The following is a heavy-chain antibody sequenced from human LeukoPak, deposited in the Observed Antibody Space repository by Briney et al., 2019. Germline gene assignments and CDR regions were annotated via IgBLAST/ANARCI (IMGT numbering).Heavy chain of an antibody. CDR1: GFTFSSYW. CDR2: IKQDGSEK. J-gene: IGHJ4*02. Sequence: GESLRLSCAASGFTFSSYWMSWVRQAPGKGLEWVANIKQDGSEKYYVDSVKGRFTISRDNAKNSLYLQMNSLRAEDTAVYYCARDPAYSSSVFDYWGQGTLVTVSS. V-gene: IGHV3-7*01. CDR3: ARDPAYSSSVFDY. D-gene: IGHD6-6*01.